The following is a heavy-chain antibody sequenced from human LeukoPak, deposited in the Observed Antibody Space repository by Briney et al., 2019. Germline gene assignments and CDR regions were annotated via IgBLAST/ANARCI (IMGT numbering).Heavy chain of an antibody. CDR2: IASDGGAK. CDR1: GFSFSNHG. CDR3: AREATWGQWYFDH. V-gene: IGHV3-30*03. J-gene: IGHJ4*02. D-gene: IGHD6-19*01. Sequence: GTSLRLSCVASGFSFSNHGMHWVRQAPGKGLEWLSVIASDGGAKFYADSVKGRFTLSRDNPKNMFFLQMNLLTVEDTAIYYCAREATWGQWYFDHWGQGTPVTVSS.